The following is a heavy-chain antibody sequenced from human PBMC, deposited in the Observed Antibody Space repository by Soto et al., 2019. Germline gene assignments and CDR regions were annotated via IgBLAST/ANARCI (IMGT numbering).Heavy chain of an antibody. CDR1: GFTFSSYC. Sequence: GGSLSLSCAASGFTFSSYCMSWVRQAPGKGLEWVSAISGSGGSTYYADSVKGRFTISRDNSKNTLYLQMNSLRAEDTAVYYCAKDTGYSSSWYGYKFDYWGQGTLVTVSS. V-gene: IGHV3-23*01. CDR2: ISGSGGST. D-gene: IGHD6-13*01. CDR3: AKDTGYSSSWYGYKFDY. J-gene: IGHJ4*02.